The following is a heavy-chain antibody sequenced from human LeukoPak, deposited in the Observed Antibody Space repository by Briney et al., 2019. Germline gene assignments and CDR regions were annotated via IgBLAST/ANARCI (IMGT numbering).Heavy chain of an antibody. V-gene: IGHV4-59*01. CDR3: ARIRSNYVWGSLRLMAAGIDY. Sequence: SETLSLTCTVPGGSISSYYWSWIRQPPGNGLHWIGYMYYIGTINYRPSLMSRVTISVDTSKNQFSLKLSSVTAADTAVYYCARIRSNYVWGSLRLMAAGIDYWGQGTLLTVSS. D-gene: IGHD3-16*01. J-gene: IGHJ4*02. CDR1: GGSISSYY. CDR2: MYYIGTI.